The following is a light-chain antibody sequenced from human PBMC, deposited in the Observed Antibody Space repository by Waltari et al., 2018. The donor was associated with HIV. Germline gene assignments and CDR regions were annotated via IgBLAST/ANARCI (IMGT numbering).Light chain of an antibody. V-gene: IGKV1-33*01. Sequence: IQMTQSPSSLSASVGDRVTITCQASRDISNHLNWYQQKPGPAPQLLIYDASNVETGIPSRFSGSGSGTDFTFTISSLQPEDSAIYSCQQYANVPWTFGQGTRVEIK. J-gene: IGKJ1*01. CDR1: RDISNH. CDR3: QQYANVPWT. CDR2: DAS.